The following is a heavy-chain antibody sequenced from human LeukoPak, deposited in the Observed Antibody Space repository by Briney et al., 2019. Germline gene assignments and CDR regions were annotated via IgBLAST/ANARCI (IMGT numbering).Heavy chain of an antibody. V-gene: IGHV4-34*01. J-gene: IGHJ4*02. Sequence: SETLSLTCAVYGGSFNGYYWSWIRQPPGKGLEWIGEINHSGSTNYNPSLKSRVTISVDTSKNQFSLKLSSVTAADTAVYYCARGPYVWGSYRYKGIDYWGQGTLVTVSS. D-gene: IGHD3-16*02. CDR2: INHSGST. CDR1: GGSFNGYY. CDR3: ARGPYVWGSYRYKGIDY.